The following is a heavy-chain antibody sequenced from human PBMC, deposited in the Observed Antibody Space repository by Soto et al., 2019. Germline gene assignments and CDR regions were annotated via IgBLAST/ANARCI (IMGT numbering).Heavy chain of an antibody. CDR2: IKSKTDGGTT. V-gene: IGHV3-15*07. CDR1: GFTFRNAW. Sequence: EVQLVESGGGLVKPGGSLRLSCAASGFTFRNAWMNWVRQAPGKGLEWVGRIKSKTDGGTTDYAAPVKGRFTISRDDSKNTLYLQMNSLKTEDTAVYYCTTVKDYDFWSGSANYYGMDVWGQGTTVTFSS. D-gene: IGHD3-3*01. CDR3: TTVKDYDFWSGSANYYGMDV. J-gene: IGHJ6*02.